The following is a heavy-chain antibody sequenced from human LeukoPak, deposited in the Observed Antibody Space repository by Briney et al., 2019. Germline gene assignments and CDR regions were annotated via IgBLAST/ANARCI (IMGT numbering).Heavy chain of an antibody. CDR1: GGSISSGSYY. CDR3: ARGGGYNYGDPLYFDY. D-gene: IGHD5-18*01. Sequence: SETLSLTCTVSGGSISSGSYYWGWIRQPPGKGLEWIGSMYSSGSTYYNPSLKSRVTISVDTSKNQFSLKLSSVTAADTAVYYCARGGGYNYGDPLYFDYWGQGTLVTVSS. V-gene: IGHV4-39*07. J-gene: IGHJ4*02. CDR2: MYSSGST.